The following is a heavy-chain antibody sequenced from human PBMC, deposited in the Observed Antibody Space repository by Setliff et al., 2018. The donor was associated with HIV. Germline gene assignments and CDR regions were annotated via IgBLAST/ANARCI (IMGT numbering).Heavy chain of an antibody. CDR2: ISSTGAD. J-gene: IGHJ3*02. CDR1: GDSINSHF. V-gene: IGHV4-59*11. Sequence: SETLSLTCTVSGDSINSHFWTWIRQSPRKGLEWIGYISSTGADWYNASLKSRVTMSIDTSKIHFSLTFSSVSGADTALYFCARGGKRAFDIWGQGAMVTVSS. CDR3: ARGGKRAFDI.